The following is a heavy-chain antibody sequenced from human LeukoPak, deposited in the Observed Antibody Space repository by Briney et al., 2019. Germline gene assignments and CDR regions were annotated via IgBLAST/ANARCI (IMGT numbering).Heavy chain of an antibody. CDR1: GGSISNNW. V-gene: IGHV4-4*02. J-gene: IGHJ3*02. D-gene: IGHD3-22*01. CDR2: IYHSGST. CDR3: ARDPLYYYDSSGYYGDAFDI. Sequence: SGTLSLTCAVSGGSISNNWWTWVRQPPGKGLEWIGSIYHSGSTYYNPSLKSRVTISVDTSKNQFSLKLSSVTAADTAVYYCARDPLYYYDSSGYYGDAFDIWGQGTMVTVSS.